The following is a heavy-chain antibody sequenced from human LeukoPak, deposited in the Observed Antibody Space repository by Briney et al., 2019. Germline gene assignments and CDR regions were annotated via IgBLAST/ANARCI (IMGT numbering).Heavy chain of an antibody. CDR2: INPNSGGT. D-gene: IGHD6-6*01. Sequence: GASVKVSCKASGYTFTGYYMHWVRQAPGQGLEWMGWINPNSGGTNYAQRCQGRVTMTRDTSISTAYMELSRLRSDDTAVYYCARVTYRSSVMGDDYWGQGTLVTVSS. CDR1: GYTFTGYY. J-gene: IGHJ4*02. CDR3: ARVTYRSSVMGDDY. V-gene: IGHV1-2*02.